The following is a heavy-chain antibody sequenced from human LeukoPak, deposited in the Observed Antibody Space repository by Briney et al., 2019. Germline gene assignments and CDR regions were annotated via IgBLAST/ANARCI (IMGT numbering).Heavy chain of an antibody. J-gene: IGHJ2*01. V-gene: IGHV1-2*02. D-gene: IGHD3-10*01. Sequence: ASVKVSCKASGYSFTGYYMHWVRQAPGQGLEWMGWINPNSGGTNYAQTYQGRVTMTRDTSISTAYMELSRLRSDDTAVYYCAREGRGWYFDLWGRGTLVTVSS. CDR3: AREGRGWYFDL. CDR2: INPNSGGT. CDR1: GYSFTGYY.